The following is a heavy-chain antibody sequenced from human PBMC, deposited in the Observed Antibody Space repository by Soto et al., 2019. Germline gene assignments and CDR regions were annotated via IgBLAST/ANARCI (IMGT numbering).Heavy chain of an antibody. J-gene: IGHJ6*02. D-gene: IGHD1-26*01. Sequence: QVQLVESGGGVVQPGRSLRLSCAASGFTFSSYGMHWVRQAPGKGLEWVAVISYDGSNKYYADSVKGRFTISRDNSKNKLYLQMNSVRAEDTAVYYCEKDRSGSYSAWYYYGMDVWGQGTTVTVSS. CDR2: ISYDGSNK. CDR1: GFTFSSYG. V-gene: IGHV3-30*18. CDR3: EKDRSGSYSAWYYYGMDV.